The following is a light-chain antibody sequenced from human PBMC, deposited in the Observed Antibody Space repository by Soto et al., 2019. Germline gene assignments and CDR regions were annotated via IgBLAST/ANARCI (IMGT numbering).Light chain of an antibody. CDR3: QQYGSSLFA. Sequence: EIVLTQSPGTLSLSPGERATLSCRASQIVSSKYLAWYQQQPGQAPRVLIYGTSIRASGVPERFSGGGSGTDFTLTITRLEPEDFAVYYCQQYGSSLFAFGPETKVDIK. CDR2: GTS. CDR1: QIVSSKY. V-gene: IGKV3-20*01. J-gene: IGKJ3*01.